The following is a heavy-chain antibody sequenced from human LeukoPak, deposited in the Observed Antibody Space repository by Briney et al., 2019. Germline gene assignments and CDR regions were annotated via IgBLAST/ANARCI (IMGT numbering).Heavy chain of an antibody. D-gene: IGHD1-7*01. CDR2: MNSDGSTT. CDR1: GFTFSSSL. V-gene: IGHV3-74*01. J-gene: IGHJ4*02. Sequence: PGGSLRLSCAASGFTFSSSLMHWVRQAPGEGLVWVSRMNSDGSTTNYADSVKGRFTISRDNAKNTLFLQMNSLRADDTAVYYCTRAGNYRFDFWGQGTLVTVPS. CDR3: TRAGNYRFDF.